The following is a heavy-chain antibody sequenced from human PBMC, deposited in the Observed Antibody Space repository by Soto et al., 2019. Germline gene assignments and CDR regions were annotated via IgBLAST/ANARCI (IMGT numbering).Heavy chain of an antibody. V-gene: IGHV5-10-1*01. D-gene: IGHD5-18*01. Sequence: GESLKISCKGSGYSFTTYWISWVRQMPGKGLEWMGRIDPSDSYTNYSPSFQGHVTISADKSISTAYLQWSSLKASDTAMYYCARRTAKTYYYGMDVWGQGTTVTVSS. J-gene: IGHJ6*02. CDR3: ARRTAKTYYYGMDV. CDR2: IDPSDSYT. CDR1: GYSFTTYW.